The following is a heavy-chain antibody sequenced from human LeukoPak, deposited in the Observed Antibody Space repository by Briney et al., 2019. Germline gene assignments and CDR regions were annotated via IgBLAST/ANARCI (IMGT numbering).Heavy chain of an antibody. CDR2: VSSDGGTK. V-gene: IGHV3-30*18. Sequence: GGSLRLSCAASGFTVSSNYVSWVRQAPGKGLEWVAVVSSDGGTKYYADSVKGRFTISRDNSRNTMYLQMDSLRAEDTAVYYCAKEYDSGGYGANFDYWGQGTLVTVSS. J-gene: IGHJ4*02. D-gene: IGHD3-10*01. CDR3: AKEYDSGGYGANFDY. CDR1: GFTVSSNY.